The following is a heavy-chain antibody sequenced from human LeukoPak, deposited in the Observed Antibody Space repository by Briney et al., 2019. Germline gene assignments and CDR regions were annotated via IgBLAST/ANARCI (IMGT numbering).Heavy chain of an antibody. Sequence: SVKVSCKASGFTFHTSAMQWVRQARGQRLEWIGWIVLGSGNTVYSHKFHDRVIITRVMSTSTVYMELDSLGSEDTAVYYCAAQRGASLHDFWSTRLFDPWGQGTLVTVSS. CDR2: IVLGSGNT. J-gene: IGHJ5*02. CDR1: GFTFHTSA. V-gene: IGHV1-58*02. CDR3: AAQRGASLHDFWSTRLFDP. D-gene: IGHD3-3*01.